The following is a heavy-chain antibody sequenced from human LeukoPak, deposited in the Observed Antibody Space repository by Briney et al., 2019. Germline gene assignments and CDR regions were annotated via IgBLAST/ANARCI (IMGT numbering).Heavy chain of an antibody. CDR2: IKQDGSEK. J-gene: IGHJ4*02. V-gene: IGHV3-7*05. Sequence: PGGSLRLSCAASGFSFSTYYMNWVRQAPGKGLEWVANIKQDGSEKYYVDSVKGRFTISRDNAKNSLYLKMNSLRAEDTAVYYCAGGIEDRGGNYRGQGTLVTVSS. CDR1: GFSFSTYY. D-gene: IGHD6-6*01. CDR3: AGGIEDRGGNY.